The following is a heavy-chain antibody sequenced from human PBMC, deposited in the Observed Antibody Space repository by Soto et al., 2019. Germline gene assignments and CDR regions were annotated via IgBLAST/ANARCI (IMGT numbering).Heavy chain of an antibody. D-gene: IGHD6-19*01. V-gene: IGHV3-30-3*01. J-gene: IGHJ6*02. CDR3: ARAQRAEQWLVPNRWYYYYGMDV. Sequence: QVQLVESGGGVVQPGRSLRLSCAASGFTFSSYAMHWVRQAPGKGLEWVAVISYDGSNKYYADSVKGRFTISRDNSKNTLYLQISSLRAEDTAVYYCARAQRAEQWLVPNRWYYYYGMDVWGQGTTVTVSS. CDR1: GFTFSSYA. CDR2: ISYDGSNK.